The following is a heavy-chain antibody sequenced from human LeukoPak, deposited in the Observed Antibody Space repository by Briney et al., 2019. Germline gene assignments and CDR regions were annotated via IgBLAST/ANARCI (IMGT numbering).Heavy chain of an antibody. CDR3: ARWVSGSFAEYGMDV. Sequence: ASVKVSCKASGYTCTSYDINWVRQATGQGLEWMGWMNPNSGNTGYAQKFQGRVTMTRNTSISTAYMELSSLRSEDTAVYYCARWVSGSFAEYGMDVWGQGTTVTVSS. D-gene: IGHD1-26*01. CDR1: GYTCTSYD. J-gene: IGHJ6*02. CDR2: MNPNSGNT. V-gene: IGHV1-8*01.